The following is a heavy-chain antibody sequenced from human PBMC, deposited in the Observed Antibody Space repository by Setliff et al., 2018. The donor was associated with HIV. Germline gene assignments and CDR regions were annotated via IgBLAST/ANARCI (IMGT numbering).Heavy chain of an antibody. V-gene: IGHV4-31*03. D-gene: IGHD4-17*01. CDR2: IYYSGNT. J-gene: IGHJ3*02. Sequence: SETLYLTCTVSRASISSGGYYWSWIRQRPGEGLEWIGYIYYSGNTFYNPSLKSRVTISVDTSTHQFSLKLTSVTAADTALYYCARVYGDYVEGAFDIWGQGTMVTVSS. CDR3: ARVYGDYVEGAFDI. CDR1: RASISSGGYY.